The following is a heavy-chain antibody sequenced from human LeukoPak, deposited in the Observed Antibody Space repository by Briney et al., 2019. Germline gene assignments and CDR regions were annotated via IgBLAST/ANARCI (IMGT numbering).Heavy chain of an antibody. V-gene: IGHV1-2*02. CDR1: GYTFTDYY. J-gene: IGHJ3*01. CDR2: INPKNGGT. D-gene: IGHD3-16*01. Sequence: ASVEVSCKASGYTFTDYYIHWVEQAPGQGLEWMGWINPKNGGTNYAQKFQGRVTMTRDTSISTAYMEMSTLRSDDTAVYYCARLAAWGSWGQGTMVTVSS. CDR3: ARLAAWGS.